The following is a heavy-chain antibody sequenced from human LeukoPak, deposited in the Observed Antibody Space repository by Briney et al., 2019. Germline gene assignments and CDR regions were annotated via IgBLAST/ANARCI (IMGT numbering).Heavy chain of an antibody. J-gene: IGHJ4*02. CDR2: IIPILGIA. CDR3: ARGYPMDWNYFDY. CDR1: GGTFSSYA. V-gene: IGHV1-69*04. D-gene: IGHD3/OR15-3a*01. Sequence: ASVKVSCKASGGTFSSYAISWVRQAPGQGLEWMGRIIPILGIANYAQKFQGRVTITADKSTSTAYMELSSLRSEDTAVYYCARGYPMDWNYFDYWGQGMLVTVSS.